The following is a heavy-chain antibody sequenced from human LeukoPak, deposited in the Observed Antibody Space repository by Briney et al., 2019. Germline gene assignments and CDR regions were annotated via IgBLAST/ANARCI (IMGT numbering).Heavy chain of an antibody. CDR2: INPNSGGT. V-gene: IGHV1-2*02. D-gene: IGHD2-15*01. J-gene: IGHJ4*02. Sequence: VASVKVSCKASGCTFTGYYMHWVRQAPGQGLEWMGWINPNSGGTNYAQKFQGRVTMTRDTSISTAYMELSRLRSDDTAVYYCARAGGYCGRISCPYYFDYWGQGSLVAVSS. CDR3: ARAGGYCGRISCPYYFDY. CDR1: GCTFTGYY.